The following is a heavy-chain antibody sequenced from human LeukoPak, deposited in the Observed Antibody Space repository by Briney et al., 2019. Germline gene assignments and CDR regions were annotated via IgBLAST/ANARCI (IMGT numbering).Heavy chain of an antibody. CDR2: ITQDGSKK. Sequence: GGFLRLCYASSGFTTSYNWMSVGRQAPGKVLGWVANITQDGSKKYYVDTVKGRFTISRDNAKNSLNLQMNSLRAEDTAVYYCARDVYGGTDYWGQGTLVTVSS. D-gene: IGHD4-23*01. V-gene: IGHV3-7*01. CDR3: ARDVYGGTDY. J-gene: IGHJ4*02. CDR1: GFTTSYNW.